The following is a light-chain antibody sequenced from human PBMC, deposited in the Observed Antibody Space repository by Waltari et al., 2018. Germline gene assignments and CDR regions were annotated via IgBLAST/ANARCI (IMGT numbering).Light chain of an antibody. CDR2: YVT. J-gene: IGLJ2*01. Sequence: QSALTQPASVSGSPGQSITISCTGTSSDIGYYNYVSWYQQHPGKAPKLMLHYVTNRPSGVFNRFSGAKSGDAASRTISGLQAEDAADYYCSSYSISSTPVVFGGGTKLPVL. V-gene: IGLV2-14*03. CDR3: SSYSISSTPVV. CDR1: SSDIGYYNY.